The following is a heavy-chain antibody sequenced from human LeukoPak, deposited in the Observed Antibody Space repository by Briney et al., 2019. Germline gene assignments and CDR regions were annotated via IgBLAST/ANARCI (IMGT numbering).Heavy chain of an antibody. D-gene: IGHD4-11*01. Sequence: GASVKVSCKASDYTFTSYGISWVRQAPGQGLEWMGIIYPGDSDTRYSPSFQGQVTISADKSISTAYLQWSSLKASDTAMYYCARGYSNYGFSYYYMDVWGKGTTVTVSS. CDR3: ARGYSNYGFSYYYMDV. CDR1: DYTFTSYG. J-gene: IGHJ6*03. CDR2: IYPGDSDT. V-gene: IGHV5-51*01.